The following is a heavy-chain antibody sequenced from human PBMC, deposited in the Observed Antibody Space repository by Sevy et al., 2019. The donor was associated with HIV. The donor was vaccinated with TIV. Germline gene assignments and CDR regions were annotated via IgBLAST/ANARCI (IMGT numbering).Heavy chain of an antibody. CDR1: GFTFNSYW. Sequence: GGSLRLSCAVSGFTFNSYWMSWVRQAPGKRLEWVANIKQDGSEKYYVDSVRGRFTISRDNAKNSLYLQMNSLRVDDTAVYYCAGGGGSGDYWGQGTLVTVSS. V-gene: IGHV3-7*03. CDR3: AGGGGSGDY. D-gene: IGHD3-16*01. CDR2: IKQDGSEK. J-gene: IGHJ4*02.